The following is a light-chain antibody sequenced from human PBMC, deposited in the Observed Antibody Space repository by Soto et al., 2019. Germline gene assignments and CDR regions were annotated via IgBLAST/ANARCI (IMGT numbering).Light chain of an antibody. CDR2: GAS. V-gene: IGKV3-20*01. CDR1: QSVSSSY. J-gene: IGKJ1*01. Sequence: EIVLTQSPGTLSLSPGERATLSCRASQSVSSSYLAWYQQKPGQAPRLLIYGASSRATCIPDRFSGSGSGTDFTLTISRLEPEDFAVYYCQQYGSSPWTFGQGTKVAI. CDR3: QQYGSSPWT.